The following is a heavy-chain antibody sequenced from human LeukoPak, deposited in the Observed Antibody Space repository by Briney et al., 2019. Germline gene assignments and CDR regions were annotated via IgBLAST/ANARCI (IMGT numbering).Heavy chain of an antibody. V-gene: IGHV1-69*13. Sequence: SVKVSCKASGGTFSSYAISWVRQAPGQGLEWMGGIIPIFGTANYAQKFQGRVTTTADESTSTAYMELSSLRSEDTAVYYCARSYCSASHYAVDGSIDTFDTWGQGTMVTVSS. D-gene: IGHD3-10*01. CDR1: GGTFSSYA. J-gene: IGHJ3*02. CDR2: IIPIFGTA. CDR3: ARSYCSASHYAVDGSIDTFDT.